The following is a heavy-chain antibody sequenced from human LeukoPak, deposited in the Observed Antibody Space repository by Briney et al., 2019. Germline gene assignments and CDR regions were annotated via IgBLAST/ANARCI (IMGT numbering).Heavy chain of an antibody. J-gene: IGHJ6*03. CDR2: INQDGSEK. D-gene: IGHD1-26*01. V-gene: IGHV3-7*01. CDR1: GFTFSSYW. Sequence: PGGSLRLSCAASGFTFSSYWMTWVRQAPGKRLEWVANINQDGSEKYYVDSVKGRFTISRDNAKNSLYLQMNSLRAEDTAVYYCAKDGVVGTRRNYMDVWGKGTTVTVSS. CDR3: AKDGVVGTRRNYMDV.